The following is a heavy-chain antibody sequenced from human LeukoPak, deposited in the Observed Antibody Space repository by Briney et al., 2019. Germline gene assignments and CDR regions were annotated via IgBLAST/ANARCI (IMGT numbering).Heavy chain of an antibody. CDR1: GGTFSSYA. J-gene: IGHJ5*02. V-gene: IGHV1-69*01. CDR3: ERGYSSGWTQPYNWFDP. CDR2: IIPIFGTA. D-gene: IGHD6-19*01. Sequence: ASVKVSLKASGGTFSSYAISWVRQPPAQGLEWVGGIIPIFGTANYTKKVQGRVTITAEESTSTACMDLSRLRSEDTDVYYGERGYSSGWTQPYNWFDPWGQGTLVTVSS.